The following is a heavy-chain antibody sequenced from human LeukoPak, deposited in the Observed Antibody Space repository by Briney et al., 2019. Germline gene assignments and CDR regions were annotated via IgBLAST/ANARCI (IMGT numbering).Heavy chain of an antibody. V-gene: IGHV1-46*01. J-gene: IGHJ4*02. CDR2: INPSGGST. CDR1: GYTFTGYY. CDR3: ARDSRPSYDSSAYYYPGDY. Sequence: ASVKVSCKASGYTFTGYYMHWVRQAPGQGLEWMAIINPSGGSTSYAQKFQGRVTVTRDTSTSTVYMELSSLRSEDTAVYYCARDSRPSYDSSAYYYPGDYWGQGTLVTVSS. D-gene: IGHD3-22*01.